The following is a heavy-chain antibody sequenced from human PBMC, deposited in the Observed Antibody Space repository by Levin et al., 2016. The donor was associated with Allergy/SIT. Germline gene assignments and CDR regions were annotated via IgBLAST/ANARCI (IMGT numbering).Heavy chain of an antibody. D-gene: IGHD4-17*01. Sequence: SETLSLTCTVSGGSISSYYWNWVRQSPGKGLEWIGFTYSSGVTKYNPSLKNRVTISVDTSTNQFSLRLNSVTAADTAVYYCARGQTVRAFEYWGQGTMVSVSS. CDR1: GGSISSYY. V-gene: IGHV4-4*08. CDR3: ARGQTVRAFEY. J-gene: IGHJ3*01. CDR2: TYSSGVT.